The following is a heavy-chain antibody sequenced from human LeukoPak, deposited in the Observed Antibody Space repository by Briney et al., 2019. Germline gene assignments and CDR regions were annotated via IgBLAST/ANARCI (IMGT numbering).Heavy chain of an antibody. CDR2: ISAYNGNT. CDR1: GYTFTSYG. D-gene: IGHD3-22*01. CDR3: ARGSPPRRNYDSRGYYSYYFDY. J-gene: IGHJ4*02. V-gene: IGHV1-18*01. Sequence: EASVKVSCKASGYTFTSYGISWVRQAPGQGLEWMGWISAYNGNTHYAQKLQGRVTMTTDTSTSTVHMELRSLRSDDTAVYYCARGSPPRRNYDSRGYYSYYFDYWGQGTLVTVSS.